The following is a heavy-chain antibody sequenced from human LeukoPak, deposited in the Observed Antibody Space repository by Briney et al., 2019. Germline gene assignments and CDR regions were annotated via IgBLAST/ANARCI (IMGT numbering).Heavy chain of an antibody. D-gene: IGHD1-20*01. CDR1: GFTFSSYG. V-gene: IGHV3-20*04. CDR3: ARDNWIEAHYFDY. Sequence: GGSLRLSCAASGFTFSSYGMSWVRQAPGKGLEWVSGINWNGESTHYADSVQGRFTISRDNAKNSLYLQMNSLRAEDTAVYYCARDNWIEAHYFDYWGQGTLVTVSS. J-gene: IGHJ4*02. CDR2: INWNGEST.